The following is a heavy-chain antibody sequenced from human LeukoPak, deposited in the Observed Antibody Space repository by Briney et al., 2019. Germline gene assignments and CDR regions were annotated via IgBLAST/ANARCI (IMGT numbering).Heavy chain of an antibody. Sequence: GGSLRLSCAASGFTFSSYWMHWVRQAPAKGLVWVSRINGDGRSTSYADSVKGRFTISRDNAKNTLYLQMNSLRAEDTALYYCAKKIIRTSGWFDPWGRGTLVTVSS. CDR3: AKKIIRTSGWFDP. CDR2: INGDGRST. V-gene: IGHV3-74*01. J-gene: IGHJ5*02. CDR1: GFTFSSYW. D-gene: IGHD1-20*01.